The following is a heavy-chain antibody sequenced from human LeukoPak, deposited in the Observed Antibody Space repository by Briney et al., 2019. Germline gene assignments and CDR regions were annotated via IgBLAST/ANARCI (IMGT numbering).Heavy chain of an antibody. D-gene: IGHD4-17*01. Sequence: PGGSLRLSCAASGFTFTTFNMNWVRQSPGKGLECVSCISSSSDYIYYADSVKGRFTISRDNSRNYLYLQMNSLRAEDTAVYYCAGRDYDDYFFDSWGQGTLVTVSS. CDR1: GFTFTTFN. CDR3: AGRDYDDYFFDS. V-gene: IGHV3-21*01. CDR2: ISSSSDYI. J-gene: IGHJ4*02.